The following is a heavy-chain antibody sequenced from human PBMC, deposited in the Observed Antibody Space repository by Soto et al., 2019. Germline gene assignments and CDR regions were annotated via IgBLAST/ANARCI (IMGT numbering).Heavy chain of an antibody. J-gene: IGHJ6*02. CDR3: ARFITNYYDFWSGSKTSYGMDV. D-gene: IGHD3-3*01. Sequence: QVQLQQWGAGLLKPSETLSLTCAVYGGSFSGYYWSWIRQPPGKGLEWIGEINHSGSTNYIPSLKSRVTISVDTSKNQFSLKLSSVTAADTAVYYCARFITNYYDFWSGSKTSYGMDVWGQGTTVTVSS. CDR1: GGSFSGYY. V-gene: IGHV4-34*01. CDR2: INHSGST.